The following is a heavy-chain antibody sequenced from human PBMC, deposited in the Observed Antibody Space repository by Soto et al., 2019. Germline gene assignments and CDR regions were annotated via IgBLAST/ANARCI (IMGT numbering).Heavy chain of an antibody. CDR3: ATDEGDGYNLNYNYMDV. V-gene: IGHV1-24*01. J-gene: IGHJ6*03. CDR2: FDPENGQT. D-gene: IGHD2-21*02. Sequence: GASVKVSCKVSGRALSEVSIRWVRQVPGRGLEWMGGFDPENGQTTYAQKFQGRVTVTEDTSTDTAYMELSSLRSEDTALYYCATDEGDGYNLNYNYMDVWGKGTTVTVSS. CDR1: GRALSEVS.